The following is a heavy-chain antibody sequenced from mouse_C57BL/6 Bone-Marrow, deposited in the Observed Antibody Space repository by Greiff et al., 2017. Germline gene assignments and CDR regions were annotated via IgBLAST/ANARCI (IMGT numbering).Heavy chain of an antibody. Sequence: EVQLVESGGGLVQPGGSLKLSCAASGFTFSDYYIYWVRQTPEKRLEWVAYISNGGGSTYYPDTVKGRFTISRDNAKNTLYLQMSRLKSEDTAMYYCARHGYGNPLYYAMDYWGQGTSVTVSS. D-gene: IGHD2-10*02. CDR2: ISNGGGST. V-gene: IGHV5-12*01. CDR3: ARHGYGNPLYYAMDY. CDR1: GFTFSDYY. J-gene: IGHJ4*01.